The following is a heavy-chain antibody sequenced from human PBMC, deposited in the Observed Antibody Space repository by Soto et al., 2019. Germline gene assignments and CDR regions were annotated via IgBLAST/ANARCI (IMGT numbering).Heavy chain of an antibody. CDR1: GGSIISGGYS. V-gene: IGHV4-30-2*01. J-gene: IGHJ4*02. CDR3: ARDLYYYDSSGYYTGGFDY. Sequence: PSEILSLTCAVSGGSIISGGYSWSWIRQPPGKGQEWIGYIYHSGSTYYNSSLKSRVTISVDRSKNQFSLKLSSVTAADTAVYYCARDLYYYDSSGYYTGGFDYWGQGTLVTVSS. D-gene: IGHD3-22*01. CDR2: IYHSGST.